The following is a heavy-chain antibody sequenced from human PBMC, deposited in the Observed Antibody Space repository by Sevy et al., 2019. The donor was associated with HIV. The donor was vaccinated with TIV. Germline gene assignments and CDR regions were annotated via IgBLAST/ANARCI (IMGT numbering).Heavy chain of an antibody. CDR3: ARDCSSASCLRGTDV. CDR1: GFTFSNYW. Sequence: GGSLRLSCAGSGFTFSNYWMSWVRQAPGKGLEWVANIKRDGSQKYYVASVKGRFTISRDNAKTSLYLQMNSLRVEDTAVYYCARDCSSASCLRGTDVWGQGTMVTVSS. V-gene: IGHV3-7*03. J-gene: IGHJ6*02. CDR2: IKRDGSQK. D-gene: IGHD2-2*01.